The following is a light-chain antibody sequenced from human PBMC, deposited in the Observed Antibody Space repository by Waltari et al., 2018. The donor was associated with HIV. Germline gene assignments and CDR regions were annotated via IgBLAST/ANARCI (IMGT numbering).Light chain of an antibody. J-gene: IGLJ3*02. CDR2: RHD. CDR3: AAWDDSLGGLWV. Sequence: QSVLTQPPSASGTPGQRATIPCSGNNPNIGSNYVYWYQHLPGTAPKLLIYRHDQRPSGVPDRFSASKSGTSASLAISGLRSEDEADYHCAAWDDSLGGLWVFGGGTKLTVL. CDR1: NPNIGSNY. V-gene: IGLV1-47*01.